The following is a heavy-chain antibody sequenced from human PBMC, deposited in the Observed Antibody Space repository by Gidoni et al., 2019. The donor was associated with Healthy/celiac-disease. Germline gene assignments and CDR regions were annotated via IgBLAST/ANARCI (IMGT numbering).Heavy chain of an antibody. Sequence: QLQLVQSAAEVKKPGASVQVSSTASGYTFTSYDIHWVRQATGQGLEWMGWMNHNSGNTGYAQKFQGRVTMTRNTPISTAYMELSSVRSEDTAVYYCARGVAAAGLADYWGQGTLVTVSS. J-gene: IGHJ4*02. CDR2: MNHNSGNT. CDR1: GYTFTSYD. D-gene: IGHD6-13*01. V-gene: IGHV1-8*01. CDR3: ARGVAAAGLADY.